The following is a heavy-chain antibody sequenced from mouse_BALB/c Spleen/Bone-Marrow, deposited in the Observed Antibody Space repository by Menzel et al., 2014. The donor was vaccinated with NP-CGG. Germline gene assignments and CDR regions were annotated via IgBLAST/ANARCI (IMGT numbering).Heavy chain of an antibody. D-gene: IGHD2-4*01. CDR1: GFSLTGYG. J-gene: IGHJ4*01. CDR2: IWGDGST. V-gene: IGHV2-6-7*01. Sequence: QVQLQQPGPGLVAPSQSLSITCTVSGFSLTGYGVSWVRQPPGKGLEWLGMIWGDGSTDYNSALKSRLGITKDNSKSQVFLKMSSLQTDDTARYYCARDSFLITRALDYWGQGTSVTVSS. CDR3: ARDSFLITRALDY.